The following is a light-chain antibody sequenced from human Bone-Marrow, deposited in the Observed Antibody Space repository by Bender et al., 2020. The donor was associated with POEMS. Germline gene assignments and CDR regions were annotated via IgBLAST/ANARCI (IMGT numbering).Light chain of an antibody. V-gene: IGLV2-14*03. Sequence: QSALTQPASVSGSPGQSITISCTGTSSDVGTYNYVSWYQQYPGKAPKLMIYDVRNRPSGVSNRFSGSKSGNTASLTISGLQAEDEADYYCCSYAGGSAFRLFGGGTKLTVL. CDR3: CSYAGGSAFRL. CDR2: DVR. CDR1: SSDVGTYNY. J-gene: IGLJ2*01.